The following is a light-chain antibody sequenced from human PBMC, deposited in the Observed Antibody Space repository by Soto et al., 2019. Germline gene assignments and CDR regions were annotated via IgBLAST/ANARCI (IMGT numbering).Light chain of an antibody. J-gene: IGLJ3*02. CDR2: EVN. CDR1: SSDVGSYNL. Sequence: QSALTQPASASGSPGQSITISCTGTSSDVGSYNLVSWYQQHPGKAPKVMIYEVNKRPSGVSNRFSGSKSGNTASLTISGLQAEDEADYYCCSYAGSSTWVFGGGTQLTVL. V-gene: IGLV2-23*02. CDR3: CSYAGSSTWV.